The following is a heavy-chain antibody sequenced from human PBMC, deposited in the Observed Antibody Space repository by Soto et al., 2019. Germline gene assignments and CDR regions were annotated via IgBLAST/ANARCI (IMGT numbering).Heavy chain of an antibody. D-gene: IGHD1-26*01. CDR2: IYPGDSDT. CDR1: GYSFASHW. Sequence: GESLKISCKGSGYSFASHWVAWVRQMPEKGLEWIGTIYPGDSDTKYSSAFRGHVTISPDTSVSTAYLQWRSLEATDSAIYYCARYSGSYWHYLDFWGQGTLVTVSS. J-gene: IGHJ4*02. V-gene: IGHV5-51*01. CDR3: ARYSGSYWHYLDF.